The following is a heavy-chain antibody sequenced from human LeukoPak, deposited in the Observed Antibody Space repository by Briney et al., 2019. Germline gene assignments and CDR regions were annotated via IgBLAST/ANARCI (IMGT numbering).Heavy chain of an antibody. CDR2: ISWNSGSI. CDR1: GFTFDDYA. CDR3: AQGKDDSSGYYFDAFDI. Sequence: PGGSLRLSCAASGFTFDDYAMHWVRQAPGKGLEWVSGISWNSGSIGYADSVKGRFTISRDNAKNSLYLQMNSLRAEDTALYYCAQGKDDSSGYYFDAFDIWGQGTMVTVSS. V-gene: IGHV3-9*01. J-gene: IGHJ3*02. D-gene: IGHD3-22*01.